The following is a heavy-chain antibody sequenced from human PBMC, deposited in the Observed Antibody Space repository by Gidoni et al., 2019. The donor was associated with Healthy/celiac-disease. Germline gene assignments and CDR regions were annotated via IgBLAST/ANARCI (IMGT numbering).Heavy chain of an antibody. CDR2: IYYSGST. D-gene: IGHD2-2*01. CDR3: ARRSGYCSSTSCQGRFDY. J-gene: IGHJ4*02. V-gene: IGHV4-59*01. Sequence: QVQLQESGPGLVKPSETLSLTCTVSGGSIRSYYWGWIRQPPGKGLEWIGYIYYSGSTNYNPSLKSRVTISVDTSKNQFSLKLSSVTAADTAVYYCARRSGYCSSTSCQGRFDYWGQGTLVTVSS. CDR1: GGSIRSYY.